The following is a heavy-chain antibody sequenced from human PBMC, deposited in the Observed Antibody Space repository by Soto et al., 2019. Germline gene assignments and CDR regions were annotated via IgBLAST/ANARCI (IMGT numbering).Heavy chain of an antibody. V-gene: IGHV3-23*01. D-gene: IGHD3-22*01. J-gene: IGHJ6*02. CDR3: AKDYNDRGYYYYGMDV. Sequence: GGSLRLSCAASGFTFSSYAMSWVRQAPGKGLEWVSAISGSGGSTYYADSVKGRFTISRDNSKNTLYLQMNSLRAEDTAVYYCAKDYNDRGYYYYGMDVWGQGTTVTVSS. CDR1: GFTFSSYA. CDR2: ISGSGGST.